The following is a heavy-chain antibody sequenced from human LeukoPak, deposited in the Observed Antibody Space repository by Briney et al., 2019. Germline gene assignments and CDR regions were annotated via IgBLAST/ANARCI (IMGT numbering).Heavy chain of an antibody. D-gene: IGHD6-19*01. CDR3: SKATSSGHAYGMDV. J-gene: IGHJ6*02. Sequence: GSSLRLSCAASGFPFDDYAMHWARQAPGKGLEWVSGISWNSNSIGYAESVKGRFTISRDNAKNSLYLQMNSLRAEDTALYYCSKATSSGHAYGMDVWGQGTTVTVSS. CDR2: ISWNSNSI. V-gene: IGHV3-9*01. CDR1: GFPFDDYA.